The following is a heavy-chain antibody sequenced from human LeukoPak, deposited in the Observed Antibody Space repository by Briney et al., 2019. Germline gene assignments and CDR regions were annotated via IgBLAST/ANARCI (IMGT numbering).Heavy chain of an antibody. CDR1: GGSISSYY. CDR2: IYTSGST. CDR3: ARDYSIYCSSTSCYRANWFDP. J-gene: IGHJ5*02. Sequence: SEILSLTCTVSGGSISSYYWSWIRQPAGKGLEWIGRIYTSGSTNYNPSLKSRVTMSVDTSKNQFSLKLSSVTAADTAVYYCARDYSIYCSSTSCYRANWFDPWGQGTLVTVSS. D-gene: IGHD2-2*01. V-gene: IGHV4-4*07.